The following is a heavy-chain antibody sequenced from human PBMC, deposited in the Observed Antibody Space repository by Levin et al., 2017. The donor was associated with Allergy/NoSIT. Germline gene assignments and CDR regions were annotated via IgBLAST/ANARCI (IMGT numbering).Heavy chain of an antibody. V-gene: IGHV3-74*01. Sequence: LSLTCAASGFTFSSYWMHWVRQAPGKGLVWVSRINSDGSSTSYADSVKGRFTISRDNAKNTLYLQMNSLRAEDTAVYYCARIGGYSYDNFDYWGQGTLVTVSS. J-gene: IGHJ4*02. CDR1: GFTFSSYW. D-gene: IGHD5-18*01. CDR2: INSDGSST. CDR3: ARIGGYSYDNFDY.